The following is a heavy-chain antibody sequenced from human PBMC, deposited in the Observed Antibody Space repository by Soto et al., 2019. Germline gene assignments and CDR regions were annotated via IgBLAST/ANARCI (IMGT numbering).Heavy chain of an antibody. Sequence: EVQLVESGGGLVQPGRSLRLSCAASGFTFDDYAMHWVRQAPGKGLEWVSGISWNSGSIGYADSVKGRFTISRDNAKNSLYLQMNSLRAEDTALYYCAKDHTPWGIAAAGLFDYWGQGTLVTVSS. D-gene: IGHD6-13*01. CDR2: ISWNSGSI. V-gene: IGHV3-9*01. J-gene: IGHJ4*02. CDR1: GFTFDDYA. CDR3: AKDHTPWGIAAAGLFDY.